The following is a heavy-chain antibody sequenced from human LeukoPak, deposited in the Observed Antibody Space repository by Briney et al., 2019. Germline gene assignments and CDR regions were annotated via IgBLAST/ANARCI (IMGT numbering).Heavy chain of an antibody. CDR1: GFTFSNAW. J-gene: IGHJ4*02. V-gene: IGHV3-15*01. Sequence: KPGRSLRLSCAASGFTFSNAWMSWVRQAPGKGLEWVGRIKSKADGGTTDYAAPVKGRFTISRDDSKNTLFLQMNSLKAEDTAVYYCTTYQPYYFDYSGQGTLVTVSS. CDR3: TTYQPYYFDY. CDR2: IKSKADGGTT.